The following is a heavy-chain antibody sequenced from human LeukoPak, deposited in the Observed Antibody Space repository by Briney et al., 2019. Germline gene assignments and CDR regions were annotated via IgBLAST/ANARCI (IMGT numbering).Heavy chain of an antibody. V-gene: IGHV3-21*01. CDR3: ARGGGYSGYGLPDAFDI. CDR1: GFTFSSYS. J-gene: IGHJ3*02. Sequence: GGSLRLSCAASGFTFSSYSMNWVRQAPGKGLEWVSSISSSSSYIYDADSEKGRFTISRDNAKNSLYLQMNSLRAEDTAVYYCARGGGYSGYGLPDAFDIWGQGTMVTVSS. D-gene: IGHD5-12*01. CDR2: ISSSSSYI.